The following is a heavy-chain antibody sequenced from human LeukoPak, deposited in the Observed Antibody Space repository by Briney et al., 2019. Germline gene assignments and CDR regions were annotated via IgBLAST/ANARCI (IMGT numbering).Heavy chain of an antibody. CDR1: GFTFSDYS. CDR2: ITSAGGYT. J-gene: IGHJ6*03. D-gene: IGHD2-2*01. V-gene: IGHV3-21*01. Sequence: KTGGSLRLSCGASGFTFSDYSMNWVRQAPGKGLAWVASITSAGGYTYYADSVKGRFTISRDNAQNSLFLQMNSLRAEDTAVYLCATSGGFVLPNAITGNWYMDVWGRGTSVTVSS. CDR3: ATSGGFVLPNAITGNWYMDV.